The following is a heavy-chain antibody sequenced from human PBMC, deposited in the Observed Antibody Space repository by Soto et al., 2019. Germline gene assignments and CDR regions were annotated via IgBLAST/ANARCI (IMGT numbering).Heavy chain of an antibody. D-gene: IGHD6-13*01. J-gene: IGHJ4*02. CDR2: ITSSGSST. CDR3: AKAHTAAGTYCVDY. Sequence: GGSLRLSCAASRFTFSTYAMNWVRQAPGKGLEWVSTITSSGSSTYYADSVKGRFTISRDNSKNTLYLQMNNLRAEDTAVYYCAKAHTAAGTYCVDYWGQGTLVTVSS. CDR1: RFTFSTYA. V-gene: IGHV3-23*01.